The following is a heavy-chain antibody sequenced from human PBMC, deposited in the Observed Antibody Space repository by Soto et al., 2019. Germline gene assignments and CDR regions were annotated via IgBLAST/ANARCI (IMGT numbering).Heavy chain of an antibody. V-gene: IGHV4-39*01. CDR3: TRQHRHSVFWSGYYLNWFDP. CDR2: IYYSGST. J-gene: IGHJ5*02. Sequence: SETLSLTCTVSGGSISSTSYYWGWIRQPPGKGLEWIGSIYYSGSTYYNPSLKSRVTISVDTSNNQFSLKLSAVTAADTAVYYWTRQHRHSVFWSGYYLNWFDPWAQGALFTVSS. D-gene: IGHD3-3*01. CDR1: GGSISSTSYY.